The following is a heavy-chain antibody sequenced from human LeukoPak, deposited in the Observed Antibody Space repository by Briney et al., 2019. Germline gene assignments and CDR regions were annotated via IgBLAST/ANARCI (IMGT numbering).Heavy chain of an antibody. CDR1: GVSIRSNY. V-gene: IGHV4-59*01. D-gene: IGHD1-14*01. J-gene: IGHJ3*01. CDR3: ARGTYNTSPPDL. Sequence: PSETLSLTCTVSGVSIRSNYWSWVRQPPGKGLEWVGYIYYTGSTKYNPSLKSRVTISEDTSRSQFSLKLNSVTAADTAVYYCARGTYNTSPPDLWGQGTMVTVSS. CDR2: IYYTGST.